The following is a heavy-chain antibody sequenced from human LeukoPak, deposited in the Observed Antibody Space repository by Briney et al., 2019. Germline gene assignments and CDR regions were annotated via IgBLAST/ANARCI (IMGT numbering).Heavy chain of an antibody. Sequence: ASVKVSCKASGYSFSSYDINWVRQATGQGLEWMGWRNPNSGNTGYAQKFQGRVTLTRNTSISTAYMEVSSLKSEDTAVYYCARAPSCSGICPSLGYYYHLDVWGKGTTVTVSS. CDR1: GYSFSSYD. D-gene: IGHD2-15*01. CDR3: ARAPSCSGICPSLGYYYHLDV. V-gene: IGHV1-8*01. J-gene: IGHJ6*03. CDR2: RNPNSGNT.